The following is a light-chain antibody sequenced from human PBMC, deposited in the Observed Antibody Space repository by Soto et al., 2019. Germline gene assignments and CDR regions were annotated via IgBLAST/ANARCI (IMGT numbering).Light chain of an antibody. CDR2: GAS. J-gene: IGKJ4*01. CDR1: QSVRSN. CDR3: QQYGSSPPIT. V-gene: IGKV3-20*01. Sequence: EVVMTQSPATLSVSPGERATLSCRASQSVRSNLAWYQQKPGQAPRLLIYGASSRATGIPDRFSGSGSGTDFTLTISRLEPEDFAVYYCQQYGSSPPITFGGGTKVDIK.